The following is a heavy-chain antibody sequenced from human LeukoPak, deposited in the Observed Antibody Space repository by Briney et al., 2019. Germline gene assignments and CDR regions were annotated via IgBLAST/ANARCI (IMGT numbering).Heavy chain of an antibody. CDR2: INHSGST. V-gene: IGHV4-34*01. Sequence: SETLSLTCAVYGGSFSGYYWSWIRQPPGKGLGWIGEINHSGSTNYNPSLKSRVTISVDTSKNQFSLKLSSVTAADTAVYYCARVYRSSWYDYWGQGTLVTVSS. D-gene: IGHD6-13*01. CDR3: ARVYRSSWYDY. J-gene: IGHJ4*02. CDR1: GGSFSGYY.